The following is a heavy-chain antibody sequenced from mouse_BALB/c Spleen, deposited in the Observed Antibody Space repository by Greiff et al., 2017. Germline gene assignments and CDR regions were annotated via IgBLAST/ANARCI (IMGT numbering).Heavy chain of an antibody. CDR1: GYSFTGYN. CDR3: ARAGVRRGHYYAMDY. V-gene: IGHV1S135*01. D-gene: IGHD2-14*01. CDR2: IDPYNGGT. J-gene: IGHJ4*01. Sequence: VQLKESGPELGKPGASVKISCKASGYSFTGYNMYWVKQSHRKSLEWIGYIDPYNGGTSYNQKSKGKATLTVDKSSSTAYMHLNSLTSEDSAIYYCARAGVRRGHYYAMDYWGQGTSVTVSS.